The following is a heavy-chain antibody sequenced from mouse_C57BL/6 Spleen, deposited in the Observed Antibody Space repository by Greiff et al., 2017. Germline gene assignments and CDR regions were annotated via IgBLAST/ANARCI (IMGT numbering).Heavy chain of an antibody. Sequence: VQLKQSGAELVRPGASVKLSCKASGYTFTDYYINWVKQRPGQGLEWIARIYPGSGNTYYNEKFKGKATLTAEKSSSTAYMQLSSLTSEDSAVYFCARSGYYAMDYWGQGTSVTVSS. CDR3: ARSGYYAMDY. J-gene: IGHJ4*01. CDR1: GYTFTDYY. D-gene: IGHD3-1*01. V-gene: IGHV1-76*01. CDR2: IYPGSGNT.